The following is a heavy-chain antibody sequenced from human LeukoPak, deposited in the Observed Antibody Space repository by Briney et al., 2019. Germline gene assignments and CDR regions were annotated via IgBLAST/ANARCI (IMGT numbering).Heavy chain of an antibody. CDR3: ARVGCYSSSWYYPAHYYYYYYYMDV. V-gene: IGHV3-7*01. J-gene: IGHJ6*03. Sequence: GGSLRLSCAASGFTFSRYWMTWVRQAPGKGLEWVANIKEDGSENSYVESVKGRFTISRHNAKNSLYLQMNSMRAEDTAVYYCARVGCYSSSWYYPAHYYYYYYYMDVWGKGTTVTVSS. CDR1: GFTFSRYW. CDR2: IKEDGSEN. D-gene: IGHD6-13*01.